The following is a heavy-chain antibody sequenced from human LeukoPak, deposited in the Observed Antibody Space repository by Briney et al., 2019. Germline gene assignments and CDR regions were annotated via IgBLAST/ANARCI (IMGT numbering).Heavy chain of an antibody. V-gene: IGHV4-30-2*01. CDR1: GGSISSGGYS. D-gene: IGHD3-3*01. Sequence: SETLSLTCAVSGGSISSGGYSWSWIRQPPGKGLEWIGYIYHSGSTYYNPSLKSRVTISVDRSKNQFSLKLSSVTAADTAVYYCAGETYDFWSGYYEREYYFDYWGQGTLVTVSS. CDR2: IYHSGST. J-gene: IGHJ4*02. CDR3: AGETYDFWSGYYEREYYFDY.